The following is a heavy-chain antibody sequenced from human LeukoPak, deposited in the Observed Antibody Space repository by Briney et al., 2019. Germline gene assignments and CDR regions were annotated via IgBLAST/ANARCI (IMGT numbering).Heavy chain of an antibody. Sequence: GGSLRLSCAASGFTFSSYAMSWVRQAPGKGLEWVSAISGSGGSTYYADSVKGRFTISRDNSKNTLYLQMNSLRAEDTAVYYCASPPRIVLAEYSQHWGQGTLVTVSS. D-gene: IGHD2-21*01. V-gene: IGHV3-23*01. CDR1: GFTFSSYA. CDR3: ASPPRIVLAEYSQH. J-gene: IGHJ1*01. CDR2: ISGSGGST.